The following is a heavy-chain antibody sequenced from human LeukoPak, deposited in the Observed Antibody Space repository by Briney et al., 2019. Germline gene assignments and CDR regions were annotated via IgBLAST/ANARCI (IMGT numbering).Heavy chain of an antibody. CDR3: AREAPGIAVAGTIDY. V-gene: IGHV3-21*01. J-gene: IGHJ4*02. D-gene: IGHD6-19*01. CDR2: ISSSGTYI. Sequence: PGGSLRLSCAASGFTFSNYGMNWVRQAPGKGLEWVSSISSSGTYIYYADSMKGRFTISRDNAKNSLYLQMDSLRAEDTAVYYCAREAPGIAVAGTIDYWGQGTLVTVSS. CDR1: GFTFSNYG.